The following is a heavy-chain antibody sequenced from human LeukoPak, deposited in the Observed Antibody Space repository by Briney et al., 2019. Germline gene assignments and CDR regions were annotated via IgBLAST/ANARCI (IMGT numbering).Heavy chain of an antibody. V-gene: IGHV1-8*03. CDR2: MNPNSGNT. CDR3: ARRRIAARAPDY. CDR1: GYTFTSYD. D-gene: IGHD6-6*01. Sequence: ASVKVSCKASGYTFTSYDINWVRQATGQGLEWMGWMNPNSGNTGYAQKFQGRVTITRNTSISTAYMELSSLRSEDTAVYYCARRRIAARAPDYWGQGTLVTVSS. J-gene: IGHJ4*02.